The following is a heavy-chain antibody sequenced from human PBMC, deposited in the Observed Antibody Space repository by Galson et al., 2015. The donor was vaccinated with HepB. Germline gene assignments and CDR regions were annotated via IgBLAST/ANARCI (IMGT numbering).Heavy chain of an antibody. V-gene: IGHV1-3*01. D-gene: IGHD2-2*01. Sequence: SVKVSCKASGYTFTSCTLHWVRQAPGQRLEWMGWINAGNGNTKYSQRFQGRVTITRDTSASTAYMELSSLRSEDTAVYYCAGDPYCSSTSCYDNWFDPWGQGTLVTVSS. J-gene: IGHJ5*02. CDR3: AGDPYCSSTSCYDNWFDP. CDR2: INAGNGNT. CDR1: GYTFTSCT.